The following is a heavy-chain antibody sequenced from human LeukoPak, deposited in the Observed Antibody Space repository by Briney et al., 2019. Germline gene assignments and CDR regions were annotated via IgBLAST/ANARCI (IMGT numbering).Heavy chain of an antibody. CDR1: GGSFSGYY. D-gene: IGHD3-9*01. Sequence: SETLSLTCAVYGGSFSGYYWSWIRQPPGKGLEWIGEINHSGSTNYNPSLKSRVTISVDTSKNQFSLKLSSVTAADTAVYYCATNDTLTGYYGLADYWGQGTLVTVSS. CDR2: INHSGST. V-gene: IGHV4-34*01. CDR3: ATNDTLTGYYGLADY. J-gene: IGHJ4*02.